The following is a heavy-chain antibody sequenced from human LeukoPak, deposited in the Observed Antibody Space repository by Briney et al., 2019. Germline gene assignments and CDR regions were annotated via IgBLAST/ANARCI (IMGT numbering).Heavy chain of an antibody. J-gene: IGHJ5*02. CDR3: ARLAPQVSSSWYRGWFDP. D-gene: IGHD6-13*01. V-gene: IGHV4-34*01. CDR2: INHSGST. Sequence: SETLSLTCAVYGGSFSGYYWSWIRQPPGKGLEWIGEINHSGSTNYNPSLKSRVTISVDTSKNQFSLKLSSVTAADTAVYYCARLAPQVSSSWYRGWFDPWGQRTLVTVSS. CDR1: GGSFSGYY.